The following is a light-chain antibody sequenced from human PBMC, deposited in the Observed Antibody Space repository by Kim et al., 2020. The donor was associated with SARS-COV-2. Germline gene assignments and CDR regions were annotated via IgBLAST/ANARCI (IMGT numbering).Light chain of an antibody. Sequence: SASEGDRVTFTCRASQAISSHLAWYQQKPGQAPKLLIYAVSTLQTGVSPRFTGDRSGQDFTLTINNLQPEDSATYYCLQVYSYPYTFGPGTKLDI. CDR1: QAISSH. CDR2: AVS. CDR3: LQVYSYPYT. J-gene: IGKJ2*01. V-gene: IGKV1-9*01.